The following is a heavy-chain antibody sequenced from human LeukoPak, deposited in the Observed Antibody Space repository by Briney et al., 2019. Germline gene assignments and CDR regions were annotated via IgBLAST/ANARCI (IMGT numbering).Heavy chain of an antibody. V-gene: IGHV1-2*02. D-gene: IGHD3-10*01. Sequence: GASVKVSCKASGYTFTGYYMHWVRQAPGQGLEWMGWINPNSGGTNYAQKFQGRVTMTRDTSISTAYMELSRLRSDDTAVYYCARGGGGRYYYGSGSYHYWGQGTLVTVSS. J-gene: IGHJ4*02. CDR1: GYTFTGYY. CDR3: ARGGGGRYYYGSGSYHY. CDR2: INPNSGGT.